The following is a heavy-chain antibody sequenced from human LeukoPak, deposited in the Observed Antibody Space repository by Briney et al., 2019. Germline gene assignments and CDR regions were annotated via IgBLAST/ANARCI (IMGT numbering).Heavy chain of an antibody. D-gene: IGHD5-18*01. CDR3: AREGGYSYGDAPLHFDY. CDR1: GDSISSGDYY. CDR2: ISSSGST. V-gene: IGHV4-61*02. Sequence: SETLSLTCTVSGDSISSGDYYWSWIRQPAGKGLEWIGRISSSGSTNYNPSLKSRVTISVDTSKNQFSLKLSSVTAADTAVYYCAREGGYSYGDAPLHFDYWGQGTLVTVSS. J-gene: IGHJ4*02.